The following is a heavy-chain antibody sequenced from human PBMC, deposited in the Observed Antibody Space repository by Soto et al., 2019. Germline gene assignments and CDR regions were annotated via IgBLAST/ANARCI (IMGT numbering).Heavy chain of an antibody. CDR3: ARDSWAFDY. CDR1: GFTFSNYA. V-gene: IGHV3-30-3*01. J-gene: IGHJ4*02. Sequence: GGSLRLSCAASGFTFSNYAMYWVRQAPGKGLEWVALISYDGGNKYYADSVKGRFTISRDNSKNTLYLQMNSLRAEDTAVYYCARDSWAFDYWGQGTLVTVSS. D-gene: IGHD2-15*01. CDR2: ISYDGGNK.